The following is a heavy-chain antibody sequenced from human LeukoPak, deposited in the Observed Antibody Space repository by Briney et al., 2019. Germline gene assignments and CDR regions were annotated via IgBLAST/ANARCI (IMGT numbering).Heavy chain of an antibody. CDR2: ISGRGGNT. V-gene: IGHV3-23*01. CDR3: AKAVSRPVAAADLFDY. Sequence: PGGSLRLSCAAAGFTFSNYAMSWVRQAPGKGLEWVSTISGRGGNTYYADSVKGRFTISRDNSKNTLYLQMSSLRAEDTAVYYCAKAVSRPVAAADLFDYWGRGTLLTVSS. J-gene: IGHJ4*02. CDR1: GFTFSNYA. D-gene: IGHD6-13*01.